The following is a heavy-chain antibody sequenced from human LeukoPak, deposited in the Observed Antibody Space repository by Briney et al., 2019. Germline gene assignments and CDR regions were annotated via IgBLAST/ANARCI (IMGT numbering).Heavy chain of an antibody. CDR2: INAGNGNT. CDR1: GYSFTSYA. CDR3: ARFRGSGYFIDY. V-gene: IGHV1-3*01. J-gene: IGHJ4*02. D-gene: IGHD3-22*01. Sequence: ASVKVSCKASGYSFTSYAMHWVRQAPGQRLEWMGWINAGNGNTKYSQKFQGRVTITRDTSASTAYMELSSLRSEDTAVYYCARFRGSGYFIDYWGQGTLVTVSS.